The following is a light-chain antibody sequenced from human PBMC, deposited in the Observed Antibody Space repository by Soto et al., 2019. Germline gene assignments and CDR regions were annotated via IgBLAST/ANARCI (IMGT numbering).Light chain of an antibody. CDR1: QSVSSY. CDR3: QKRSNSLT. J-gene: IGKJ4*01. V-gene: IGKV3-11*01. Sequence: EIVLTQSPATLSLSPGERATLSCRASQSVSSYLAWYQQKPGQAHRLLIYDASNRATGIPARFSGSGSGTDFTLTISSLEPEDFAVYYCQKRSNSLTFGGGTKLEIK. CDR2: DAS.